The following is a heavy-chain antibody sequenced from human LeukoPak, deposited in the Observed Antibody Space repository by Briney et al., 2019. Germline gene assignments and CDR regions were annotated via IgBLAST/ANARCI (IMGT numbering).Heavy chain of an antibody. CDR3: ARTPPYCSSTSCQTRYYYYYYMDV. J-gene: IGHJ6*03. Sequence: SVKVSCKASGGTFSSYAISWVRQAPGQGLEWMGGIIPIFGTANYAQKFQGRVTITTDESTSTAYMELSSLRSEDTAVYYCARTPPYCSSTSCQTRYYYYYYMDVWGKGTTVTVSS. V-gene: IGHV1-69*05. CDR2: IIPIFGTA. D-gene: IGHD2-2*01. CDR1: GGTFSSYA.